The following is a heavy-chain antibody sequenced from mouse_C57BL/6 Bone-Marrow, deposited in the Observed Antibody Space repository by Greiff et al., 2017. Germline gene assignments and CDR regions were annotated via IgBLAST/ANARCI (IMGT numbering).Heavy chain of an antibody. CDR1: GYSITSGYY. Sequence: VQLKESGPGLVKPSQSLSLTCSVTGYSITSGYYWNWIRQFPGNKLEWMGYISYDGSNNYNPSLKNRISITRDTSKNQFFLKLNSVSTEDTATYYCARGGSPAWFAYWGQGTLVTVSA. V-gene: IGHV3-6*01. J-gene: IGHJ3*01. CDR3: ARGGSPAWFAY. CDR2: ISYDGSN.